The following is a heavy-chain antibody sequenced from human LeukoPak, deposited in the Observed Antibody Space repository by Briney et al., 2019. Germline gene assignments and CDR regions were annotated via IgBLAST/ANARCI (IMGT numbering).Heavy chain of an antibody. CDR1: GLTFSSYA. CDR2: LSGTGATK. J-gene: IGHJ4*02. CDR3: VKEKKMPAMTSEFDY. D-gene: IGHD5-24*01. Sequence: GGSLRLSCAASGLTFSSYAMSWVRQAPGKGLEWVSTLSGTGATKYYADSVKGRFTISRDNSKNTLSLQMSSLRADDTALYYCVKEKKMPAMTSEFDYWGQGTLVTVSS. V-gene: IGHV3-23*01.